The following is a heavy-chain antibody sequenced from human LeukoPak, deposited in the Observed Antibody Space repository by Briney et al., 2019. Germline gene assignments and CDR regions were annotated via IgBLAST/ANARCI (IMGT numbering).Heavy chain of an antibody. CDR2: IYSSGST. CDR1: GGSISSYY. D-gene: IGHD3-10*01. CDR3: ARGSWFGEYLGFDP. V-gene: IGHV4-4*07. J-gene: IGHJ5*02. Sequence: SETLSLTFTVSGGSISSYYWSWIRQPAGKGLEWIGRIYSSGSTNYNPSLNSRVTPSVDTSKNQFSLKLTSVTAADTAVYYCARGSWFGEYLGFDPWGQGTLVTVSS.